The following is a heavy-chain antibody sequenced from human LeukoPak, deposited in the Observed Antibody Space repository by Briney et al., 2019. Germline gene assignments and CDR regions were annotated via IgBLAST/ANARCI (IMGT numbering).Heavy chain of an antibody. V-gene: IGHV3-7*05. CDR2: IKQDGGEK. CDR3: ARWFSGSGGWVLDY. D-gene: IGHD3-10*01. J-gene: IGHJ4*02. Sequence: GGSLRLSCVGSGFTFSNYQMNWVRQAPGEGLERVAKIKQDGGEKHYVDSVKGRFTISRDNAKNSLYLQMSSLSAEDTAVYYCARWFSGSGGWVLDYWGQGTLVTVSS. CDR1: GFTFSNYQ.